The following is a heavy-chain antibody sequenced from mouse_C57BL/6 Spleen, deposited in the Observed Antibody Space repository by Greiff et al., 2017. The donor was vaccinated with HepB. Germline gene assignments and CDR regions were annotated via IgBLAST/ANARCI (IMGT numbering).Heavy chain of an antibody. CDR2: ILPGSGST. Sequence: QVQLQQSGPELVKPGASVKMSCKATGYTFTGYWIEWVKQRPGHGLEWIGEILPGSGSTNYNEKFKGKATFTADTSSNTAYMQLSSLTTEDSAIYYCARDIYYGNYPNFDYWGQGTTLTVSS. CDR1: GYTFTGYW. CDR3: ARDIYYGNYPNFDY. V-gene: IGHV1-9*01. D-gene: IGHD2-1*01. J-gene: IGHJ2*01.